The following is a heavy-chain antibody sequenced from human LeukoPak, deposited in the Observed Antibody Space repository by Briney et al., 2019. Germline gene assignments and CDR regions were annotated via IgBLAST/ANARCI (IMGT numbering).Heavy chain of an antibody. CDR2: IRYDGSNK. CDR3: ARDGGYSTNFDY. V-gene: IGHV3-30*02. CDR1: GFTFSSYG. Sequence: GGSLRLSCAASGFTFSSYGMHWVRQAPGKGLEWVAFIRYDGSNKYYADSVKGRFTISRDNSKNTLYLQMNSLRAEDTAVYYCARDGGYSTNFDYWGQGTLVTVSS. J-gene: IGHJ4*02. D-gene: IGHD1-26*01.